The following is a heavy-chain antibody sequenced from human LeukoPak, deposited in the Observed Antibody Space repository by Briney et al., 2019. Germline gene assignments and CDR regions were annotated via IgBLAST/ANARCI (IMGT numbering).Heavy chain of an antibody. V-gene: IGHV3-48*03. CDR1: GFIFSDYD. CDR2: LSSSGDNI. D-gene: IGHD6-19*01. Sequence: PGGSLRLSCAASGFIFSDYDMNWVRQAPGKGLEWITYLSSSGDNIYYADSVKGRFTISRDNAENSLFLQMNSLRAEDTAVYYCAGSSGWYKTFDYWGQGTLVTVSS. CDR3: AGSSGWYKTFDY. J-gene: IGHJ4*02.